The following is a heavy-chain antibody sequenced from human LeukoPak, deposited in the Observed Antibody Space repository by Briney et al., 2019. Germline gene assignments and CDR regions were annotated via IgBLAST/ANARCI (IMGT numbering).Heavy chain of an antibody. D-gene: IGHD3-22*01. CDR1: GYTFTGYY. CDR3: ARGDYETHGYQTR. Sequence: ASVTVSCTASGYTFTGYYMHWVRQAPGQGLEWMGWINTNTGNPTYAQGFTGRFVFSLDTSVSTAYLQISSLKADDTAMYYCARGDYETHGYQTRWGQGTLVTVSS. CDR2: INTNTGNP. V-gene: IGHV7-4-1*02. J-gene: IGHJ4*02.